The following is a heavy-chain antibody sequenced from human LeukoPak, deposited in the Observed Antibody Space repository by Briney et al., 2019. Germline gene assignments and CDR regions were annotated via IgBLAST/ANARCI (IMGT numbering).Heavy chain of an antibody. V-gene: IGHV3-21*04. D-gene: IGHD4/OR15-4a*01. Sequence: GGSLRLSCTVSGFTVSSNSMNWVRQAPGKGLEWVSSISSSSSYIYYSDSVKGRFTISRDNSKNTLYLQMNSLRAEDTAVYYCARRAGAYSHPYDYWGQGTLVTVSS. CDR1: GFTVSSNS. J-gene: IGHJ4*02. CDR2: ISSSSSYI. CDR3: ARRAGAYSHPYDY.